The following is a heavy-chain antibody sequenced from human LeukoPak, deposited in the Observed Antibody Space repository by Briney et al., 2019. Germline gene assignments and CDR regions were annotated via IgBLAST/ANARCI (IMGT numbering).Heavy chain of an antibody. J-gene: IGHJ5*02. CDR1: GFTFNNAW. V-gene: IGHV3-23*01. D-gene: IGHD6-25*01. Sequence: PGGSLRLSCAASGFTFNNAWMGWVRQAPGKGLDWVSAISGSGATTYNADSAKGRFTISRDYSKNTLYLQMHSLRVEDTAVYYLSKIFPPAGGASGWSRVDGPLGQGTLVTVSS. CDR3: SKIFPPAGGASGWSRVDGP. CDR2: ISGSGATT.